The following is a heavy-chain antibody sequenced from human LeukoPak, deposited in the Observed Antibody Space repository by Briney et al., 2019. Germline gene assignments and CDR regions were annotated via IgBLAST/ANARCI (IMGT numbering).Heavy chain of an antibody. CDR3: AREGPLAVNFDY. D-gene: IGHD6-19*01. CDR2: IIPIFGTA. CDR1: GGTFSSYA. V-gene: IGHV1-69*06. J-gene: IGHJ4*02. Sequence: GASVKVSCKASGGTFSSYAISWVRQAPGQGLEWMGGIIPIFGTANYAQKFQGRVTITADKSTSTAYMELSSLRSEDTAVYYCAREGPLAVNFDYWGQGTLVTVSS.